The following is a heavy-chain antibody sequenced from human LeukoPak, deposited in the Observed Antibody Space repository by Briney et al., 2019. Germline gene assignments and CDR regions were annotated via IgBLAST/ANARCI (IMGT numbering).Heavy chain of an antibody. D-gene: IGHD2-2*01. CDR1: GGTFSSYA. Sequence: ASVKVSCKASGGTFSSYAISWVRQAPGQGLEWMGGIIPIFGTASYAQKFQGRVTITADESTSTAYMELSSLRSEDTAVYYCARAGYCSSTSCYNWFDPWGQGTLVTVSS. V-gene: IGHV1-69*13. CDR3: ARAGYCSSTSCYNWFDP. J-gene: IGHJ5*02. CDR2: IIPIFGTA.